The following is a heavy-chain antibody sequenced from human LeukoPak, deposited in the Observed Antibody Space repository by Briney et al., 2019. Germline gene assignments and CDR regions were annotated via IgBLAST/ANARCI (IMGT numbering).Heavy chain of an antibody. CDR3: AREGNGLQFDY. V-gene: IGHV4-31*03. D-gene: IGHD4-11*01. J-gene: IGHJ4*02. Sequence: RSSETLSLTCTVSGGSISSGGYYWSWIRQHPGKGLEWIGYIYYSGSTYYNPSLKSRVTISVDTSKNQFSLKLSSVTAADTAVYYCAREGNGLQFDYWGQGTLVTVSS. CDR2: IYYSGST. CDR1: GGSISSGGYY.